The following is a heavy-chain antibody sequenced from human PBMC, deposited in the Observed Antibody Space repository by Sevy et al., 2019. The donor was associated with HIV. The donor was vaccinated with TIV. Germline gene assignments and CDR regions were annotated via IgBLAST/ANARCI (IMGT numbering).Heavy chain of an antibody. V-gene: IGHV3-23*01. Sequence: GGSLRLSCAASGFTFSTYAMSWVRQAPGKGLEWVSAISGSGGSTYYADSMEGRFIISRDKSKNTLYLQMNSLRAEDTAVYYSAKGDSTFYGLDVWGQGATVTVSS. CDR3: AKGDSTFYGLDV. D-gene: IGHD6-13*01. CDR2: ISGSGGST. J-gene: IGHJ6*02. CDR1: GFTFSTYA.